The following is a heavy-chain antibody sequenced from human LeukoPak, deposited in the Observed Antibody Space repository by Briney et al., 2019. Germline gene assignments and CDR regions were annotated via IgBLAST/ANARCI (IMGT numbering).Heavy chain of an antibody. J-gene: IGHJ4*02. CDR2: INHGGST. D-gene: IGHD3-10*01. CDR1: GGPFSGYY. Sequence: PWETLSLTCAVYGGPFSGYYGSWIRQPPGKGLEWLGEINHGGSTNYNSALKSRGTISVDTYKNQFSLKLSSVTAADTAVYYCARGLGFGDHGGGYWGQGTLVTVSS. V-gene: IGHV4-34*01. CDR3: ARGLGFGDHGGGY.